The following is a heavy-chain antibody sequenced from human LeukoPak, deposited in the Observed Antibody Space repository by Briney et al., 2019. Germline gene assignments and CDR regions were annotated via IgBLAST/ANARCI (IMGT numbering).Heavy chain of an antibody. V-gene: IGHV3-23*01. CDR2: ISGSGGST. J-gene: IGHJ4*02. Sequence: GGSLRLSYAASGFTFSSYAMSWVCQAPGKGLEWVSAISGSGGSTYYADSVKGRFTISRDNSKNTLYLQMNSLRAEDTAVYYCAKDARITMVRGVIINEEFDYWGQGTLVTVSS. CDR1: GFTFSSYA. D-gene: IGHD3-10*01. CDR3: AKDARITMVRGVIINEEFDY.